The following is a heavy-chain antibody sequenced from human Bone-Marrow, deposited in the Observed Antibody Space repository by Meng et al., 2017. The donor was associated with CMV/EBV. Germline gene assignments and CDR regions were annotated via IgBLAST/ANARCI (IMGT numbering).Heavy chain of an antibody. V-gene: IGHV3-15*01. Sequence: GGSLRLSCAASGFTFSNAWMSWVRQAPGKGLEWVGRIKSKTDGGTTDYAAPVKGRFTISRDDSKNTLYLQMNSLKTEDTAVYYCARDISPQLVLFVHLRPNYYGMDVWGQGTTVTVSS. D-gene: IGHD6-13*01. CDR3: ARDISPQLVLFVHLRPNYYGMDV. CDR1: GFTFSNAW. J-gene: IGHJ6*02. CDR2: IKSKTDGGTT.